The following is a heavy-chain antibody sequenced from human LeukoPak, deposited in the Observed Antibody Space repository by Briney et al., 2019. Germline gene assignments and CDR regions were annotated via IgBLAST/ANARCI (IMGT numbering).Heavy chain of an antibody. CDR1: GGSISSSSYY. D-gene: IGHD1-26*01. V-gene: IGHV4-39*07. Sequence: PSETLSLTCTVSGGSISSSSYYWGWIRQPPGKGLEWIGSIYYSGSTYYNPSLKSRVTISVDTSKNQFSLKLSSVTAADTAVYYCARSMGATSYWGQGTLVTVSS. J-gene: IGHJ4*02. CDR3: ARSMGATSY. CDR2: IYYSGST.